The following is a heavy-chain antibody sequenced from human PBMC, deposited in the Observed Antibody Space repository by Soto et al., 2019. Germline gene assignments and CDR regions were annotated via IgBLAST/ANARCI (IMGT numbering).Heavy chain of an antibody. J-gene: IGHJ4*02. CDR2: IYHSGST. D-gene: IGHD6-19*01. V-gene: IGHV4-4*02. CDR3: ARGASSGPTGY. Sequence: QVRLQESGPGLVKPSGTLSLTCAVSGGSISSSNWWSWVRQPPGKGLEWIGEIYHSGSTNYNPSLMSRVTISVDKSKNQFSLKLSSVTAADTAVYYCARGASSGPTGYWGQGTLVTVSS. CDR1: GGSISSSNW.